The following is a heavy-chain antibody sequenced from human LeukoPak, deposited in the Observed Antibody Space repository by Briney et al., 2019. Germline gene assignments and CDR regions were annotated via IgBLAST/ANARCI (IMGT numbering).Heavy chain of an antibody. CDR2: ISRSGSSR. CDR3: VGDDSRRY. D-gene: IGHD2-21*02. V-gene: IGHV3-21*01. J-gene: IGHJ4*02. Sequence: GGSLRLSWEVSGFTFSNYTMNWVRQAAGKGLEWVSSISRSGSSRYYAVSVKGRFTISRDNAKNSLYLQMNSRRAEDTAVYYCVGDDSRRYWGQGTLVTVSS. CDR1: GFTFSNYT.